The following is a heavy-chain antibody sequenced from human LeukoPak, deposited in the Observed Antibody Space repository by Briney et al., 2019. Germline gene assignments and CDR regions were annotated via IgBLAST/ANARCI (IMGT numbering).Heavy chain of an antibody. CDR2: INHNGNVN. D-gene: IGHD3-22*01. CDR1: GFTFSSYW. CDR3: ARDPMIVVVIRSYYFDY. Sequence: GGSLRLSCAASGFTFSSYWMNWARQAPGKGLEWVASINHNGNVNYYVDSVKGRFTISRDNAKNSLYLQMSNLRAEDTAVYYCARDPMIVVVIRSYYFDYWGQGTLVTVSS. V-gene: IGHV3-7*03. J-gene: IGHJ4*02.